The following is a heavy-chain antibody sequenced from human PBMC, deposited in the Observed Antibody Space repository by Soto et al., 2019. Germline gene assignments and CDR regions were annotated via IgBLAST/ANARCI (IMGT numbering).Heavy chain of an antibody. Sequence: PSETLSLTCTVSGGSIIGFYWSWMRQPPGKGLEWIGYIFYAGTTLYTPSLKSRVTISVDTSKNQFSLKLSSVTAADTAVYYCASNDRIAKLQNGMGLWGQWTMVTVSS. CDR1: GGSIIGFY. CDR3: ASNDRIAKLQNGMGL. V-gene: IGHV4-59*01. CDR2: IFYAGTT. J-gene: IGHJ6*02. D-gene: IGHD2-21*01.